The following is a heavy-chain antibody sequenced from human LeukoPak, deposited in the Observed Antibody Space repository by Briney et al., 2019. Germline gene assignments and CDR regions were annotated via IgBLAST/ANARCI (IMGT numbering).Heavy chain of an antibody. CDR3: ARGLDYGDCLGY. CDR2: INHSGST. CDR1: GGSFSGYY. D-gene: IGHD4-17*01. V-gene: IGHV4-34*01. Sequence: SETLSLTCAVYGGSFSGYYWSWIRQPPGKGLEWIGEINHSGSTNYNPSLKSRVTISVDTSKNQFSLKLSSVTAADTAVYYCARGLDYGDCLGYWGQGTLVTVSS. J-gene: IGHJ4*02.